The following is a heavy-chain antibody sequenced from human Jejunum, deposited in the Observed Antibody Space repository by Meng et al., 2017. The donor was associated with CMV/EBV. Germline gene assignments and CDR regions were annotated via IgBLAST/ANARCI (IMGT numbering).Heavy chain of an antibody. Sequence: GFTLSRDDMHWVRQTTGKGLEWVSVIGTGSDSYYPDSVKGRFTISRQDFKNSLYLQMNSLRAEDSAVYFCARAPHTSYYYFGMDVWGQGTTVTVSS. V-gene: IGHV3-13*01. CDR3: ARAPHTSYYYFGMDV. CDR1: GFTLSRDD. J-gene: IGHJ6*02. CDR2: IGTGSDS. D-gene: IGHD2-2*01.